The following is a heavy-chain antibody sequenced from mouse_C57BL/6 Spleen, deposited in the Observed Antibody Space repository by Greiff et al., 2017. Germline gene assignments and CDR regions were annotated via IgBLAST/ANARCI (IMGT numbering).Heavy chain of an antibody. J-gene: IGHJ2*01. CDR3: ARYGYPYYFDY. CDR1: GYTFTSYW. D-gene: IGHD2-2*01. V-gene: IGHV1-72*01. CDR2: IDPNSGGT. Sequence: QVQLQQPGAELVKPGASVKLSCKASGYTFTSYWMHWVKQRPGRGLERIGRIDPNSGGTKYNEKFKSKATLTVDKPSSTAYMQLSSLTSEDSVVYYCARYGYPYYFDYWGQSTTLTVSS.